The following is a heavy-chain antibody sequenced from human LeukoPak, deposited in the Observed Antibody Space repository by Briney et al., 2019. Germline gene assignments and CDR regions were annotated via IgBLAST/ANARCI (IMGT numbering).Heavy chain of an antibody. CDR1: EDTFSSYE. CDR3: ASTDSILSVAGTSAFDI. D-gene: IGHD6-19*01. CDR2: IDKNSGLI. Sequence: PGGSLRLSCVASEDTFSSYEMNWIRQAPGKGLEWIAYIDKNSGLIYYADSVMGRFTISRHNANNSLYLQMNSLRAEDTAVYYCASTDSILSVAGTSAFDIWGQGTMVTVSS. J-gene: IGHJ3*02. V-gene: IGHV3-48*03.